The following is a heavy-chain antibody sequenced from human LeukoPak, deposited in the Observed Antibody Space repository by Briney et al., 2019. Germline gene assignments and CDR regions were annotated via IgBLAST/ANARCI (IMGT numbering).Heavy chain of an antibody. D-gene: IGHD6-19*01. Sequence: GRSLRLSCAASGFTLSSYGTHWVRHAPGKGLERVAIISYDGSNKYYVDSVKGRFTISRDNSKNTLYLQMNSLRAEDTAVYYCARGDGSSGWNNYDYWGQGTLVTVSS. CDR2: ISYDGSNK. CDR3: ARGDGSSGWNNYDY. V-gene: IGHV3-30*03. J-gene: IGHJ4*02. CDR1: GFTLSSYG.